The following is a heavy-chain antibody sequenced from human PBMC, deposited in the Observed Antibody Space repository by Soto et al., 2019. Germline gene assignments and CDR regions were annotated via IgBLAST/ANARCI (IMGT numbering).Heavy chain of an antibody. CDR1: GFTFSSYS. V-gene: IGHV3-30-3*02. D-gene: IGHD2-21*02. J-gene: IGHJ5*02. Sequence: QVQLVESVGGVVQRGGSLRLSCAASGFTFSSYSMNWLRQSPGTGLEWVAVISYDGNRSYDADSVKGRFTISRDNAKHTTFLQISGLSSEDTAAYYCARGRVVTAQGLFDLCGKGTQVTFAS. CDR3: ARGRVVTAQGLFDL. CDR2: ISYDGNRS.